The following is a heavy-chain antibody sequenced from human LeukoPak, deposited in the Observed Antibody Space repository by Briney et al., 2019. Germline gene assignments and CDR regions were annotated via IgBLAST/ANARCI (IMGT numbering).Heavy chain of an antibody. Sequence: GSSVKVSCKASGGTFSSYAISWVRQAPGQGLEWMGGIIPIFGTANYAQKFQGRVTITTDESTSTAHMELSSLRSEDTAVYYCARVLSVGNYYDSSGYYGDAFDIWGQGTMVTVSS. D-gene: IGHD3-22*01. CDR3: ARVLSVGNYYDSSGYYGDAFDI. V-gene: IGHV1-69*05. J-gene: IGHJ3*02. CDR2: IIPIFGTA. CDR1: GGTFSSYA.